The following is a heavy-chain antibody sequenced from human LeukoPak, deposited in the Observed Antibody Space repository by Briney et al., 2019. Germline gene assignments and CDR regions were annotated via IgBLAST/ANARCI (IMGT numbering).Heavy chain of an antibody. CDR2: ISGSGGST. CDR1: GFTFSSCA. J-gene: IGHJ4*02. Sequence: GGSLRLSCAASGFTFSSCAMSWVRQAPGKGLEWVSAISGSGGSTYYADSVKGRFTISRDNSKNTLYLQMNSLRAEDTAVYYCAKDPVRGYDPFPMYYFDYWGQGTLVTVSS. D-gene: IGHD5-12*01. V-gene: IGHV3-23*01. CDR3: AKDPVRGYDPFPMYYFDY.